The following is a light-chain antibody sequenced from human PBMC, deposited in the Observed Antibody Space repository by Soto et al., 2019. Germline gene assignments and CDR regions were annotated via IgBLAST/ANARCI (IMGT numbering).Light chain of an antibody. CDR1: NIGTKN. V-gene: IGLV3-9*01. Sequence: SYELTQPLSVSVALGQTARITCGGNNIGTKNVHWYQQKPGQAPVLVIYRDCDRPSGIPERFSGSNSGNTATLTISRAQDGDEADYYCQVWDSSTGVFGTGTKVTVL. J-gene: IGLJ1*01. CDR3: QVWDSSTGV. CDR2: RDC.